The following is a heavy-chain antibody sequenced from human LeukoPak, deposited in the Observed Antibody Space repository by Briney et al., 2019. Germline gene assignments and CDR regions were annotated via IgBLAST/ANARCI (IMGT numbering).Heavy chain of an antibody. D-gene: IGHD3-10*01. CDR3: ASHGSGSYYGAFDI. CDR2: IYPGDSDT. V-gene: IGHV5-51*01. Sequence: GESLKIFCRGSGYSFTSYWNGWVRQMPGKGLEWMGIIYPGDSDTRYSPSFKGQVTISADKSINTAYLQWSSLKASDTAMYYCASHGSGSYYGAFDIWGQGTMVTVSS. CDR1: GYSFTSYW. J-gene: IGHJ3*02.